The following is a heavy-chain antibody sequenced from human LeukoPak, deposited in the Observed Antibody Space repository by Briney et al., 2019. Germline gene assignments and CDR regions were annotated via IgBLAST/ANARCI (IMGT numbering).Heavy chain of an antibody. CDR2: ILNDGGST. V-gene: IGHV3-74*01. Sequence: GGSLRLSCAASGFTFNRYWMHWVRQAPGEGPVWVAHILNDGGSTSYADSVKGRFTISRDNAKNTLSLQMNSLRAEDTAVYYCVRHNFGYDYWGQGTPVTVSS. CDR1: GFTFNRYW. CDR3: VRHNFGYDY. J-gene: IGHJ4*02. D-gene: IGHD5-18*01.